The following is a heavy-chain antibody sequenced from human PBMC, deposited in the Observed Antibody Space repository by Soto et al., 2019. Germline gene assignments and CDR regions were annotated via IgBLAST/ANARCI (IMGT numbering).Heavy chain of an antibody. V-gene: IGHV4-30-4*01. Sequence: NPSETLSLTCTVSGGSISSGDYYWSWIRQPPGKGLEWIGYIYYSGSTYYNPSLKSRVSISIHTSKNHFSLKLSSVTAADTAVYYCARAPIWFGELFPYHFDYWGQGTLVTVSS. D-gene: IGHD3-10*01. J-gene: IGHJ4*02. CDR2: IYYSGST. CDR1: GGSISSGDYY. CDR3: ARAPIWFGELFPYHFDY.